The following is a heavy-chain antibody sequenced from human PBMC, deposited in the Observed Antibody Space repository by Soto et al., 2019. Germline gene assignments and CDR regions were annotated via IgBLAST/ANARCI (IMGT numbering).Heavy chain of an antibody. Sequence: GASVKVSCKASGYTFTSYYMHWVRQAPGQGLEWMGIINPSGGSTSYAQKFQGRVTMTRDTSTSTVYMELSSLRSEDTAAYYCARERGIVGAPPLSDFQHWGQGTLVTVSS. D-gene: IGHD1-26*01. V-gene: IGHV1-46*01. CDR2: INPSGGST. J-gene: IGHJ1*01. CDR3: ARERGIVGAPPLSDFQH. CDR1: GYTFTSYY.